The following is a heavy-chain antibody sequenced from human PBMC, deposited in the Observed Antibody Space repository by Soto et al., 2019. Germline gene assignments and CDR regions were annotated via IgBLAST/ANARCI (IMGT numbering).Heavy chain of an antibody. D-gene: IGHD5-18*01. V-gene: IGHV1-24*01. CDR3: ATARGRGYSYGYGHY. J-gene: IGHJ4*02. Sequence: ASVKVSFKVSGYTLTELSIHWVRQAPGKGLEWMGGFDPEYGETIYAQKFQGRVTMAEDTSTDTAYMELSSLRSEDTAVYYCATARGRGYSYGYGHYWGQGTLVTVSS. CDR2: FDPEYGET. CDR1: GYTLTELS.